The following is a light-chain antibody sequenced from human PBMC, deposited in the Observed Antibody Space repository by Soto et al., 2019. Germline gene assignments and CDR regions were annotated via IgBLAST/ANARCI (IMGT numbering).Light chain of an antibody. V-gene: IGKV3-20*01. CDR3: HQYSSAPYI. J-gene: IGKJ2*01. Sequence: EIVLXQXPXTLSLSPGETATLSCRASQTIGSEFLFWYQQKPGQAPRLLIYGASSRATGIPDRFSGSGSGTDFTLTISRLEPEDFAVYYCHQYSSAPYIFGQGTNLEIK. CDR2: GAS. CDR1: QTIGSEF.